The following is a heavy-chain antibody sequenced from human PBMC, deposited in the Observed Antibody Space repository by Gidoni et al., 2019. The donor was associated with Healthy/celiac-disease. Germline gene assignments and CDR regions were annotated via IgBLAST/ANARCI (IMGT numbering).Heavy chain of an antibody. V-gene: IGHV4-39*01. CDR1: GGSISSSSYY. D-gene: IGHD1-26*01. J-gene: IGHJ5*02. Sequence: QLQLQESGPGLVKPSETLSLTCTVSGGSISSSSYYWGWIRQPPGKGLEWIGSIYYSGSTYYNPSLKSRVTISVDTSKNQFSLKLSSVTAADTAVYYCARHSRGGGSYHWWFDPWGQGTLVTVSS. CDR3: ARHSRGGGSYHWWFDP. CDR2: IYYSGST.